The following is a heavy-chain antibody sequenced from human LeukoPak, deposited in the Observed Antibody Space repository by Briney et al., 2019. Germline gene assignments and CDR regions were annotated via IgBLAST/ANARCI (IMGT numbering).Heavy chain of an antibody. Sequence: PGGSLRLSCAASRFTVSSNYMSWVRQAPGKGLDWVSVIYSGGSTYYADSVKGRFTISRDNSKNTLYLQMNSLRAEDTAVYYCARENNLGNYSRPPGYYYYGMDVWGQGTTVTVSS. CDR3: ARENNLGNYSRPPGYYYYGMDV. J-gene: IGHJ6*02. V-gene: IGHV3-53*01. D-gene: IGHD1/OR15-1a*01. CDR2: IYSGGST. CDR1: RFTVSSNY.